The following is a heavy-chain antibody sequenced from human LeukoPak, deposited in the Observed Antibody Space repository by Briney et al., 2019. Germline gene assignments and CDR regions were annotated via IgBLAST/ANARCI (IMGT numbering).Heavy chain of an antibody. D-gene: IGHD6-13*01. CDR1: GFTFSSYE. V-gene: IGHV3-48*03. J-gene: IGHJ4*02. Sequence: PGGSLRLSCTASGFTFSSYEMNWVRQAPGKGLEWVSTISRSAATIYYADSVKGRFTISRDNAKNSLYLQMNSLRAEDTAVYYCARVGVLSSIWLLYWGQGTLVTVSS. CDR3: ARVGVLSSIWLLY. CDR2: ISRSAATI.